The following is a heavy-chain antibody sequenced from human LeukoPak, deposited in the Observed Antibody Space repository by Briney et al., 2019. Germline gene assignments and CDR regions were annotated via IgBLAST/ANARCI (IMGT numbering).Heavy chain of an antibody. CDR3: AICSGWYGDNIDY. Sequence: ADTLSLTCSVSGVPISSDYWSWIRQPPGKGLEWMGYIYNSGSTNYNPSLKSRVTIFVDTSKNQFSLKLSSVTAADTAVYYCAICSGWYGDNIDYWGQGTLVTVSS. CDR1: GVPISSDY. J-gene: IGHJ4*02. V-gene: IGHV4-59*01. D-gene: IGHD6-13*01. CDR2: IYNSGST.